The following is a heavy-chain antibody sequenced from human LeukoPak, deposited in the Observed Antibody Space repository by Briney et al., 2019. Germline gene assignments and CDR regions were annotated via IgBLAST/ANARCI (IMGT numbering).Heavy chain of an antibody. CDR3: ARNYGDYPYYYGMDV. Sequence: SVKVSCKASGGTFSSYAISWVRQAPGQGLEWMGGIIPIFGTANYAQKFQGRVTITADESTSTAYMEVSSLRSEGTAVYYCARNYGDYPYYYGMDVWGQGTTVTVSS. J-gene: IGHJ6*02. CDR1: GGTFSSYA. V-gene: IGHV1-69*13. CDR2: IIPIFGTA. D-gene: IGHD4-17*01.